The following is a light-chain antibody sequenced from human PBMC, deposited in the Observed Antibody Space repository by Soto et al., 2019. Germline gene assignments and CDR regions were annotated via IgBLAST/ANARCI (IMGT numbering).Light chain of an antibody. CDR2: GAS. Sequence: EIVLTQSPGTLSLSPGERATLTCRASQSVSSSYLGWYQQKLGQAPRLLIYGASSRATGIPDRFSGSRSGTDFTLTISRLEPEDFAVYYCQQYGSSPQTFGQGTKVEIK. CDR1: QSVSSSY. J-gene: IGKJ1*01. CDR3: QQYGSSPQT. V-gene: IGKV3-20*01.